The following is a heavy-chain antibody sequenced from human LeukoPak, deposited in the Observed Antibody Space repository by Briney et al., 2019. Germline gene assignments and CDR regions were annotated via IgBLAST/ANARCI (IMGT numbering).Heavy chain of an antibody. Sequence: GGSLRLSCTASGFTFGDYAMSWVREAPGKGLEWVGFIRSKAYGGTTECAASVKGRFTISRDDSKSIAYLQMNSLKTEDTAVYYCTRGYSSSWQNYYYYYMDVWGKGTTVTVSS. V-gene: IGHV3-49*04. CDR2: IRSKAYGGTT. CDR3: TRGYSSSWQNYYYYYMDV. D-gene: IGHD6-13*01. J-gene: IGHJ6*03. CDR1: GFTFGDYA.